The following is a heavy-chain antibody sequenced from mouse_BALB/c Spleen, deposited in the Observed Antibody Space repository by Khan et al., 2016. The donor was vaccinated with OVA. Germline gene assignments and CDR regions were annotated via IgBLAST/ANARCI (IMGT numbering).Heavy chain of an antibody. V-gene: IGHV9-3-1*01. J-gene: IGHJ4*01. CDR1: GFTFTNYG. Sequence: QVQLKQSGPELKKPGETVQISCKASGFTFTNYGMNWVKPAPGKGLKWMGWINTYTGEPTFADDFKGRFAFSLETSASTAYLQINSLKNEDTATYFCARVGYNGTMDCWGQGTSVTVSS. CDR3: ARVGYNGTMDC. CDR2: INTYTGEP. D-gene: IGHD2-14*01.